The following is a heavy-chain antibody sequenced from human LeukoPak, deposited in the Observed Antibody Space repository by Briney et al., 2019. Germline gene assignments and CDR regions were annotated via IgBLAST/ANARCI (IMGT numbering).Heavy chain of an antibody. CDR1: GFTFSSYA. J-gene: IGHJ3*02. Sequence: PGGSLRLSCAASGFTFSSYAMSWVRQAPGKGLEWVAAIGGSGDTTNYADSVRGRFTISRDNSKNTLYVQMNSLRVEDTAVYYCAKEGYCSSTSCHDAFDIWGQGTMVTVSS. CDR2: IGGSGDTT. V-gene: IGHV3-23*01. CDR3: AKEGYCSSTSCHDAFDI. D-gene: IGHD2-2*01.